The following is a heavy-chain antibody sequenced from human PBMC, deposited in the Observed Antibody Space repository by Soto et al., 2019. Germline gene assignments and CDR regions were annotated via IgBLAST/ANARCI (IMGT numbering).Heavy chain of an antibody. CDR2: IYYSGST. Sequence: QVQLQESGPGLVKPSQTLSLTCTVSGGSISSGDYYWNWIRQPPGKGLEWIGYIYYSGSTYYNPYLKSRVTISVDTSKNQFSLKLSSVTAADTAVYYCARDYGYDGYGMDVWGQGTTVTVSS. CDR3: ARDYGYDGYGMDV. D-gene: IGHD3-3*01. J-gene: IGHJ6*02. CDR1: GGSISSGDYY. V-gene: IGHV4-30-4*01.